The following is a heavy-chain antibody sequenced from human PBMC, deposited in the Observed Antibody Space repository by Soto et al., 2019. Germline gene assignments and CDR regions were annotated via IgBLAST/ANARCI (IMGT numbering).Heavy chain of an antibody. J-gene: IGHJ4*02. CDR1: GGTFSSSA. V-gene: IGHV1-69*13. CDR3: ARGSIAARPVDY. CDR2: IIPIFGTA. Sequence: SVKVSCKASGGTFSSSAISWVRQAPGQGLEWMGGIIPIFGTANYAQKFQGRVTITADESTSTAYMELSSLRSEDTAVYYCARGSIAARPVDYWGQGTLVTVSS. D-gene: IGHD6-6*01.